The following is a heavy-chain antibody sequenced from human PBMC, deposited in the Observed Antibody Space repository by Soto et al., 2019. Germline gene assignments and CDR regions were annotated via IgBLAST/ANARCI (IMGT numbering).Heavy chain of an antibody. CDR1: GGTFSSYT. CDR3: ASGGDAFDI. V-gene: IGHV1-69*02. Sequence: QVQLVQSGAEVKKPGSSVKVSCKASGGTFSSYTISWVRQAPGQGLEWMGRILPILGIANYAQKFQGRVTITADKSTSTAYMELSSLRSEDTAVYYCASGGDAFDIWGQGTMVTVSS. J-gene: IGHJ3*02. CDR2: ILPILGIA. D-gene: IGHD3-10*01.